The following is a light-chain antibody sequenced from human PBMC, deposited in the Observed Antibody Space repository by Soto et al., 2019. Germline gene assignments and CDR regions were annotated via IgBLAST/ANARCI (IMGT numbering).Light chain of an antibody. CDR3: HHYNSYLDP. J-gene: IGKJ1*01. CDR2: KAS. V-gene: IGKV1-5*03. CDR1: QTLSSW. Sequence: DIQMTQSPSTLSGSVGDRLTITCRASQTLSSWLAWYQQKPGKAPKLLIYKASTLKSGVPSRFRVSRSGQKLTLTIGILQAHDFGAYDGHHYNSYLDPVAQGTKVDI.